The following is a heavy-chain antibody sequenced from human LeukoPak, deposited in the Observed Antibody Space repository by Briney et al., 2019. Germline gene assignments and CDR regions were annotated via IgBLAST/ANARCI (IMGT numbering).Heavy chain of an antibody. V-gene: IGHV1-69*01. CDR3: ASGYCSGGSCLEVSY. CDR1: GGTFSSYA. J-gene: IGHJ4*02. CDR2: IIPIFGTA. Sequence: GSSVKVSCKASGGTFSSYAISWVRQAPGQGLEWMGGIIPIFGTANYAQKFQGRVTITADESTSTAYMELSSLRSEDTAVYYCASGYCSGGSCLEVSYWGQGTLVTVSS. D-gene: IGHD2-15*01.